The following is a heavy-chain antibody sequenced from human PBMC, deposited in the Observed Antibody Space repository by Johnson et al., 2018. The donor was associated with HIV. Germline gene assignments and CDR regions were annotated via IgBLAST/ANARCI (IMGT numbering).Heavy chain of an antibody. J-gene: IGHJ3*02. CDR1: GFTFSSYT. CDR3: ANSLLLDAFNI. Sequence: QVQLVESGGGVVQPGRSLRLSCVASGFTFSSYTMHWVRQAPGKGLEWVAVISYDGSDKYYADSVKGRFTISRDNSKTTLYLQMNSLRDEDTAVYYCANSLLLDAFNIWGQGTMVTVSS. D-gene: IGHD2-15*01. CDR2: ISYDGSDK. V-gene: IGHV3-30*04.